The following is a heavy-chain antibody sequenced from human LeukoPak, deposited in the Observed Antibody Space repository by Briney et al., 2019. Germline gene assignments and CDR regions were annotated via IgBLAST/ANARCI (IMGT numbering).Heavy chain of an antibody. V-gene: IGHV1-46*01. CDR1: GYTFTSYY. D-gene: IGHD3-22*01. Sequence: ASVKVSCKASGYTFTSYYMHWVRQAPGQGLEWMGIINPSGGSTSYVQKFQGRVTMTRDTSTSTVYMELSSLRSEDTAVYYCARSVVITRAFDYWGQGTLVTVSS. CDR2: INPSGGST. CDR3: ARSVVITRAFDY. J-gene: IGHJ4*02.